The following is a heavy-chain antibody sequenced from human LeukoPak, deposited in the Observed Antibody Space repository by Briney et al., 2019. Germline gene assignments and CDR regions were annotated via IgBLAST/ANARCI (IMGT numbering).Heavy chain of an antibody. Sequence: ASVKVSCTVSGYTLTELSMHWVRQAPGKGLEWMGGIDPEDGETIYAQKFQGRVTMTEDTSTDTAYMELSSLRSDDTAVYYCATRRPPTSIVVVPAAIGWFDPWGQGTLVTVSS. D-gene: IGHD2-2*02. J-gene: IGHJ5*02. CDR2: IDPEDGET. V-gene: IGHV1-24*01. CDR3: ATRRPPTSIVVVPAAIGWFDP. CDR1: GYTLTELS.